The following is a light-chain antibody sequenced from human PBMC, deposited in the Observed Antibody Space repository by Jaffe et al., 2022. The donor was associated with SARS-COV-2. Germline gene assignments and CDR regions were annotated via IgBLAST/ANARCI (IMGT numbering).Light chain of an antibody. V-gene: IGLV2-14*01. CDR2: EVS. CDR1: SSDVGAYNY. CDR3: TSYIRSNTVI. Sequence: QSALTQPASVSGSPGQSITISCTGTSSDVGAYNYVSWYQQHPGKAPKLMIYEVSNRPSGVSNRFSGSKSDNTASLTISGLQAEDEADYYCTSYIRSNTVIFGGGTKLTVL. J-gene: IGLJ2*01.